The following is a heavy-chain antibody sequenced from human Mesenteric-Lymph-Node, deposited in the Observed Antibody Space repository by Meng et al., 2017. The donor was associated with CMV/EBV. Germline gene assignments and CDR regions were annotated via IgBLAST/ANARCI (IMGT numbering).Heavy chain of an antibody. Sequence: SETLSLTCTVSDYSISSDYYWGWIRQPPGKGLEWIGSIYHSGSTYYNPSLKSRVTISVDTSKNQFSLKLSSVTAADTAVYYCARSDCSSTSCYVDYWGQGTLVTVSS. CDR3: ARSDCSSTSCYVDY. J-gene: IGHJ4*02. CDR1: DYSISSDYY. V-gene: IGHV4-38-2*02. D-gene: IGHD2-2*01. CDR2: IYHSGST.